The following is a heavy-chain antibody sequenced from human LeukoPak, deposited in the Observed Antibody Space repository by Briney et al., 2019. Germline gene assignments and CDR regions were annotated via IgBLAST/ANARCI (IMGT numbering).Heavy chain of an antibody. J-gene: IGHJ5*02. Sequence: SETLSLTCTVSGGSISSYYWSWIRQPPGKRLKWIGYIYTSGSTNYNPSLKSRVTISVDTSKNQFSLKLSSVTAADTAVYYCARQKQLDKTGWFDPWGQGTLVTVSS. CDR1: GGSISSYY. V-gene: IGHV4-4*09. CDR2: IYTSGST. D-gene: IGHD6-6*01. CDR3: ARQKQLDKTGWFDP.